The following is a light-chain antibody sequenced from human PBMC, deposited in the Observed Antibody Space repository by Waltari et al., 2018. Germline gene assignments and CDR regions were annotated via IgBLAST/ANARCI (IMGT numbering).Light chain of an antibody. CDR1: SSDVGGYNY. V-gene: IGLV2-14*01. Sequence: QSALTQPASVSGSPGQSITISCTGTSSDVGGYNYVSWYQQHPGKVPKVMIYEVSNRPSGGSHRFSGSKSGNTASLTISGLQAEDEADYYCSSYRSGSILVFGGGTKVTVL. CDR3: SSYRSGSILV. CDR2: EVS. J-gene: IGLJ2*01.